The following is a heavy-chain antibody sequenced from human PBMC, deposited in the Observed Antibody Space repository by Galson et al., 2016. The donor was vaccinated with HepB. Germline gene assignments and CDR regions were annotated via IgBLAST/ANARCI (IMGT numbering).Heavy chain of an antibody. Sequence: SETLSLTCTVSGGSISSSNWWSWVRQPPGKGLEWLGEIYHSGNTNYNPSLRSRVTMSVDKSKNQFSLKLTSLTAADTAIYYCARGVYSSNWKALDYFDYWGQGTLVTVSS. CDR2: IYHSGNT. D-gene: IGHD6-13*01. V-gene: IGHV4-4*02. CDR1: GGSISSSNW. CDR3: ARGVYSSNWKALDYFDY. J-gene: IGHJ4*02.